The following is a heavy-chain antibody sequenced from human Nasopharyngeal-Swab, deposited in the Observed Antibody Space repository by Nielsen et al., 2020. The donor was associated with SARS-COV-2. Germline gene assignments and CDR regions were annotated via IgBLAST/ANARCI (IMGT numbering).Heavy chain of an antibody. V-gene: IGHV3-21*01. Sequence: GDSLKISCAASGFTFSYYSMSWVRQAPGKGLEWVSSISGSGSYIYYADSVKGRFTISRDNAKNSLYLQMNSLRVEDTAVYYCGRQLRLGELSLYNEFDYWGQGTLVTVSS. D-gene: IGHD3-16*02. CDR1: GFTFSYYS. J-gene: IGHJ4*02. CDR2: ISGSGSYI. CDR3: GRQLRLGELSLYNEFDY.